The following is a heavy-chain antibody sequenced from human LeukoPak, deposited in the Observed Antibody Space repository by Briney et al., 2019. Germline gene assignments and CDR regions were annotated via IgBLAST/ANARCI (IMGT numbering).Heavy chain of an antibody. V-gene: IGHV3-66*02. CDR3: AKTRRDGYKEYFDY. D-gene: IGHD5-24*01. CDR1: GCTVSSNY. J-gene: IGHJ4*02. Sequence: GGSLRLSCAASGCTVSSNYMSWVRQAPGKGLEWVSVIYSGGSTYYADSVKGRFTISRDNSKNTLYLQMNSLRAEDTAVYYCAKTRRDGYKEYFDYWGQGTLVTVSS. CDR2: IYSGGST.